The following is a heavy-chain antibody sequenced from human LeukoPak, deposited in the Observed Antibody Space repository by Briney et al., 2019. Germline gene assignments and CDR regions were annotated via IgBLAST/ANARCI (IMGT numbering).Heavy chain of an antibody. CDR3: ARGPLDSGYTYFDD. Sequence: SETLSLTCTVSGGSISSYYWSWIRQPLGKGLEWIGYIYYSGNSNYNPSLKSRVTVSVDMSKNQFSLKLSSVTAADTAVYYCARGPLDSGYTYFDDWGQGTLVTVSS. D-gene: IGHD5-12*01. J-gene: IGHJ4*02. V-gene: IGHV4-59*01. CDR2: IYYSGNS. CDR1: GGSISSYY.